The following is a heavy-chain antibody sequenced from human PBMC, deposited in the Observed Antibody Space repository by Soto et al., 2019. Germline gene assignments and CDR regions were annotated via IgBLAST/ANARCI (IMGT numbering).Heavy chain of an antibody. V-gene: IGHV1-69*01. Sequence: QVQLVQSGAEVKKPGSSVTVSCKASGGTFSSYAISWVRQAPGQGLELMGGIIPIFGTANYAQKFQGRVTITADESTSTAYMELSSLRSEDTAVYYCARVGPYDSSGYYYYWGQGTLVTVSS. CDR2: IIPIFGTA. CDR1: GGTFSSYA. CDR3: ARVGPYDSSGYYYY. D-gene: IGHD3-22*01. J-gene: IGHJ4*02.